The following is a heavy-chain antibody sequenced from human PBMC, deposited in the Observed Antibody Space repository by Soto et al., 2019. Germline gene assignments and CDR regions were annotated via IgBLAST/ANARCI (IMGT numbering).Heavy chain of an antibody. CDR3: ARESCSSTSCLSP. CDR2: ISSSSSYI. CDR1: GFTFSSYS. J-gene: IGHJ5*02. V-gene: IGHV3-21*01. Sequence: PGGSLRLSCAASGFTFSSYSMNWVRQAPGKGLEWVSSISSSSSYIYYADSVKGRFTISRDNAKNSLYLQMNSLRAEDTAVYYCARESCSSTSCLSPWGQGTLGTVSS. D-gene: IGHD2-2*01.